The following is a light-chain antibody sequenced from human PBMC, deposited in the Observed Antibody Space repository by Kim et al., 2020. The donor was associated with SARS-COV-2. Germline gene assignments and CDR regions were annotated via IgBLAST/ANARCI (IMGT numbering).Light chain of an antibody. J-gene: IGLJ2*01. CDR2: YDN. Sequence: PGKTARMTCGGNNIGSKSVHWYQRKPGQAPILVIYYDNDRPSGIPERFSGSNSGNTATLTISRVEAGDEAAYYCQVWDSNSEHVIFGGGTQLTVL. CDR3: QVWDSNSEHVI. CDR1: NIGSKS. V-gene: IGLV3-21*04.